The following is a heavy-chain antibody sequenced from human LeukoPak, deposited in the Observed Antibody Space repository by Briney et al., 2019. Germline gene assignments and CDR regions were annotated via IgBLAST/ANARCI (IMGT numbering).Heavy chain of an antibody. V-gene: IGHV1-69*05. CDR1: GGTFSSYA. CDR2: IIPIFGTA. D-gene: IGHD2-2*01. CDR3: ARERRSCSSTSCYQGHDY. Sequence: SVKVSCKASGGTFSSYAISWVRQAPGQGLEWMGGIIPIFGTANYAQKFQGRVTMTRDASTSTVYMELSSLRSEDTAVYYCARERRSCSSTSCYQGHDYWGQGTLVTVSS. J-gene: IGHJ4*02.